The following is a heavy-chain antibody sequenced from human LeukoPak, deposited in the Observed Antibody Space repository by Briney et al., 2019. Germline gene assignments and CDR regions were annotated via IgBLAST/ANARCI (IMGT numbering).Heavy chain of an antibody. J-gene: IGHJ4*02. CDR2: IYYSGST. Sequence: PSETLSLTCTVSGGSISSYYWSWIRQPPGKGLEWIGYIYYSGSTNYNPSLKSRVTTSVDTSKNQFSLKLSSVTAADTAVYYCASGGGSFNFDYWGQGTLVTVSS. CDR1: GGSISSYY. CDR3: ASGGGSFNFDY. V-gene: IGHV4-59*01. D-gene: IGHD1-26*01.